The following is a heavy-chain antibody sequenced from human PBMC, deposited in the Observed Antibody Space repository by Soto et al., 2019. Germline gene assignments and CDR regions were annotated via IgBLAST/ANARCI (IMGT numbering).Heavy chain of an antibody. CDR3: ARTWIRFGPNDY. CDR2: IKQDGSQT. V-gene: IGHV3-7*01. Sequence: EVQLVESGGGLVQPGGSLRLSCAASGFTFSDSWMGWVRQAPGRGLEWVANIKQDGSQTPYAASVRGRFTISRDNTKKSVYLQMNSLRVEDTAIYYCARTWIRFGPNDYWGQGAPVTVSS. D-gene: IGHD3-16*01. J-gene: IGHJ4*02. CDR1: GFTFSDSW.